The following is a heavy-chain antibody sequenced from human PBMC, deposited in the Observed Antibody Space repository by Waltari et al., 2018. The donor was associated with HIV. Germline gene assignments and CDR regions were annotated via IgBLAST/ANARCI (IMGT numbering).Heavy chain of an antibody. J-gene: IGHJ4*02. V-gene: IGHV3-74*01. CDR2: INSDGSST. D-gene: IGHD4-4*01. CDR3: ATFPIKVRSNKRLGY. CDR1: GFTFSRYC. Sequence: EVQLVESWGGFVQPAGSLRLCCAAYGFTFSRYCMHWVRQSPGEGLVWFSRINSDGSSTTYADSVKCRFTISRDNAKNTLYLQMNSLRDEDTAVYYCATFPIKVRSNKRLGYWGQGTLVTVSS.